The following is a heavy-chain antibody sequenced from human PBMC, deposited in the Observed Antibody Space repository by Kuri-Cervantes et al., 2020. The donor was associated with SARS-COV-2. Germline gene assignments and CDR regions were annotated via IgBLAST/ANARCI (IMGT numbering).Heavy chain of an antibody. J-gene: IGHJ3*02. CDR1: GYTFTGYY. V-gene: IGHV1-2*06. Sequence: VSCKASGYTFTGYYMHWVRQAPGQGLEWMGRINPNSGGTNYAQKFQGRVTMTRDTSISTAYMELSRLRSDDTAVYYCARDADSSSWYPGAFDIWGQGTMVTVSS. CDR3: ARDADSSSWYPGAFDI. CDR2: INPNSGGT. D-gene: IGHD6-13*01.